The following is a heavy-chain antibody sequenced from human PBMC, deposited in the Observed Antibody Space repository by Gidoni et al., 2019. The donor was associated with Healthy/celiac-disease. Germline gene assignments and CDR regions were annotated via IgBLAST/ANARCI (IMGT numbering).Heavy chain of an antibody. CDR2: IYYSGST. CDR1: GGSISSYY. CDR3: ARGDYDILTGPALHYYYGMDV. D-gene: IGHD3-9*01. V-gene: IGHV4-59*01. Sequence: QVQLQESGPGLVQPSETLSLTCTVSGGSISSYYWRWIRQPPGKGLEWIGYIYYSGSTNYNPSLKSRVTISVDTSKNQFSLKLSSVTAADTAVYYCARGDYDILTGPALHYYYGMDVWGQGTTVTVSS. J-gene: IGHJ6*02.